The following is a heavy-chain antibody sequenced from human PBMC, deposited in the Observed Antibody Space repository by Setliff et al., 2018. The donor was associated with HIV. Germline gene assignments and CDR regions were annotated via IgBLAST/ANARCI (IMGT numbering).Heavy chain of an antibody. CDR3: ARVLARTSLVTDY. CDR1: GYSISSGYY. J-gene: IGHJ4*02. D-gene: IGHD2-21*02. CDR2: IYHSGST. Sequence: SETLSLTCAVSGYSISSGYYWGWIRQPPGKGLEWIGSIYHSGSTYYNPSLKSRVTISVDTSKNQFSLKLSSVTAADTAVYYCARVLARTSLVTDYWGQGTQVTVSS. V-gene: IGHV4-38-2*01.